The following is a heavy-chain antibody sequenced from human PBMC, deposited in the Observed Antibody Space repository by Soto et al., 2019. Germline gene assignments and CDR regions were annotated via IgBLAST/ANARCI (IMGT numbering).Heavy chain of an antibody. D-gene: IGHD3-9*01. CDR2: MNPNSGNT. V-gene: IGHV1-8*01. Sequence: VSVKGSCKGSVYGYTIYHINWVRQATGQGLEWMGRMNPNSGNTGYAQKFRGRVTMTRNTSISTAYMELSSLRSEDTAVYYCARRGRRYFDWLRHFHYYFMAVWGKGTTVTVSS. J-gene: IGHJ6*03. CDR1: VYGYTIYH. CDR3: ARRGRRYFDWLRHFHYYFMAV.